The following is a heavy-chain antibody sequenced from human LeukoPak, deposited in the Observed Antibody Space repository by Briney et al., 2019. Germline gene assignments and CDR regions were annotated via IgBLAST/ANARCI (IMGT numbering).Heavy chain of an antibody. D-gene: IGHD3-22*01. CDR3: ARGGRYYYDSSGYQPPDY. CDR1: GFTISNYW. J-gene: IGHJ4*02. Sequence: GGSLRLSCVGSGFTISNYWMHWVRQAPGTGLVWVSRIHPDGSITTYADSVKGRFTISRDNAKNSLYLQMNSLRAEDTAVYYCARGGRYYYDSSGYQPPDYWGQGTLVTVSS. V-gene: IGHV3-74*03. CDR2: IHPDGSIT.